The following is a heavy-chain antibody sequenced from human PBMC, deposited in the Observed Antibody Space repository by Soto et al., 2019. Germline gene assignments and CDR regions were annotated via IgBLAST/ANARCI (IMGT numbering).Heavy chain of an antibody. Sequence: QVQLMQSGAEVKKPGASVKVSCKASGDTFTDYYIHWVRQAPGQGLEWMGTVNPSGGHTTYAQHFLGRVTMTRDTSPSTRYMELTSLRSEDTAVYYCARGGHVVVVTAALDYWGQGTLVTVSS. CDR3: ARGGHVVVVTAALDY. J-gene: IGHJ4*02. V-gene: IGHV1-46*01. CDR1: GDTFTDYY. CDR2: VNPSGGHT. D-gene: IGHD2-21*02.